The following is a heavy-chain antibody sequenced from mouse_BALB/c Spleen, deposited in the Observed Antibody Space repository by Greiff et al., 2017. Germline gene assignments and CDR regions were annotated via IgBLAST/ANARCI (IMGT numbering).Heavy chain of an antibody. CDR1: GFTFSSYT. V-gene: IGHV5-6-4*01. J-gene: IGHJ4*01. CDR3: TRDDGYYWGMDY. Sequence: EVQLVESGGGLVKPGGSLKLSCAASGFTFSSYTMSWVRQTPEKRLEWVATISSGGSYTYYPDSVKGRFTISRDNAKNTLYLQMSSLKSEDTAMYYCTRDDGYYWGMDYWGQGTAVTVSS. CDR2: ISSGGSYT. D-gene: IGHD2-3*01.